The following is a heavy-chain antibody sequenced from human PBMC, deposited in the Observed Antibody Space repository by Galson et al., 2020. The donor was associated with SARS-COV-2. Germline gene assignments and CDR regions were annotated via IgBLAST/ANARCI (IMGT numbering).Heavy chain of an antibody. CDR1: GFTFSSYA. Sequence: GGSLRLSCAASGFTFSSYAMSWVRQAPGKGLEWVSAISGSGGSTYYADSVKGRFTISRDNSKNTLYLQMNSLRAEDTAVYYCAKAARRAGYTSMYFDLWGRGTLVTVSS. CDR2: ISGSGGST. V-gene: IGHV3-23*01. CDR3: AKAARRAGYTSMYFDL. D-gene: IGHD6-13*01. J-gene: IGHJ2*01.